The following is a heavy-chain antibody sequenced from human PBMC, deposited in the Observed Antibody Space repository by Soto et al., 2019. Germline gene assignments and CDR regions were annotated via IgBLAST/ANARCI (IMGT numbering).Heavy chain of an antibody. D-gene: IGHD3-10*01. Sequence: QGQVVQSGVGVRRPGSSVKVSCKASGDTFKNCVISWVRQAPGQGLEWMGGIIPLFCTTDFAQGFQGRLTITTDESATTAYMDLSRLRSEDTATYYCAAELGFGKLSVVWGQGTTVIVSS. V-gene: IGHV1-69*01. J-gene: IGHJ6*02. CDR1: GDTFKNCV. CDR3: AAELGFGKLSVV. CDR2: IIPLFCTT.